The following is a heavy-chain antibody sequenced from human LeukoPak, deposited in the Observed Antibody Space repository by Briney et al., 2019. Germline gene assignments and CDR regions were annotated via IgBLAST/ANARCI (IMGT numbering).Heavy chain of an antibody. CDR1: GGPISSYY. V-gene: IGHV4-59*08. CDR3: ARTVNDYVDY. Sequence: SETLSLTCTVSGGPISSYYWSWIRQPPGKGLEWIGYIYYSGSTNYNPSLKSRVTISVDTSKNQFSLKLSSVTAADTAVYYCARTVNDYVDYWGQGTLVTVSS. J-gene: IGHJ4*02. CDR2: IYYSGST.